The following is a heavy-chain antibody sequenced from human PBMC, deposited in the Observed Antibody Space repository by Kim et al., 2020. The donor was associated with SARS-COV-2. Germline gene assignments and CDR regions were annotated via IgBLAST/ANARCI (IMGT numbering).Heavy chain of an antibody. CDR1: GFTTSRNW. Sequence: GGSLRLSCVASGFTTSRNWMSWLRQAPGKGLEWVANIKRDGSAKYYADSVKGRFTISRDNAKNSLFLQMNRLRVEDTAVYYCARAAYCGDDCYYWFESWGQGALVTVSS. CDR2: IKRDGSAK. V-gene: IGHV3-7*01. CDR3: ARAAYCGDDCYYWFES. J-gene: IGHJ5*01. D-gene: IGHD2-21*02.